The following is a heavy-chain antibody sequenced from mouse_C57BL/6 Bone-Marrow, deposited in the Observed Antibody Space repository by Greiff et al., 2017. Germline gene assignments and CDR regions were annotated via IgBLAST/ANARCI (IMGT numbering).Heavy chain of an antibody. D-gene: IGHD2-4*01. CDR2: IDPSDSYT. J-gene: IGHJ3*01. V-gene: IGHV1-50*01. CDR3: ARGLIYYDYSAWFAY. Sequence: QVQLQQPGAELVKPGASVKLSCKASGYTFTSYWMQWVKQRPGQGLEWIGEIDPSDSYTNYNQKFKGKATLTVDTSSSTAYMQLSSLTSEDSAVYYCARGLIYYDYSAWFAYWGQGTLVTVSA. CDR1: GYTFTSYW.